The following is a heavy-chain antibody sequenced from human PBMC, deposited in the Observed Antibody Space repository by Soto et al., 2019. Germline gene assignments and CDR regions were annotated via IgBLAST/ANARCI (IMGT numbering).Heavy chain of an antibody. V-gene: IGHV3-23*01. CDR1: GFIFSNYA. CDR2: ISGSGGST. D-gene: IGHD3-10*01. Sequence: GGSLRLSCAASGFIFSNYAMSCVRQAPWKGLEWVSGISGSGGSTYYADSVKGRFSISRDNSKNQLYLEMNSLRAEDTAVFYCAKDQRVLLWFGESDWFDPWGQGTLVIVSS. CDR3: AKDQRVLLWFGESDWFDP. J-gene: IGHJ5*02.